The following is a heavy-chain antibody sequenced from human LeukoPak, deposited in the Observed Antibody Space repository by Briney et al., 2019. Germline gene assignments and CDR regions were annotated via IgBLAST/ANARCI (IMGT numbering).Heavy chain of an antibody. D-gene: IGHD6-19*01. Sequence: PSETLSLTCAVYGGSFSGYYWSWIRQPPGKGLEWIGEINHSGSTNYNPSLKSRVTISVDTSKNQFSLKLSSVTAADTATYYCARLNSGWNYYFDYWGQGTLVTVSS. CDR2: INHSGST. J-gene: IGHJ4*02. CDR3: ARLNSGWNYYFDY. V-gene: IGHV4-34*01. CDR1: GGSFSGYY.